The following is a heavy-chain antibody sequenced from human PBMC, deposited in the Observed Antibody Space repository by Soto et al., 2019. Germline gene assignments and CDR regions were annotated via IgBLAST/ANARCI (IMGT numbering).Heavy chain of an antibody. J-gene: IGHJ3*02. Sequence: GASVKVSCKASGGTFSSYAISWVRQAPGQGLEWMGGIIPIFGTANYAQKFQGRVTITADESTSTAYMELSSLRSEDTAVYYCARGGPPSDAFDIWGQGTMVTVSS. CDR1: GGTFSSYA. CDR2: IIPIFGTA. V-gene: IGHV1-69*13. CDR3: ARGGPPSDAFDI.